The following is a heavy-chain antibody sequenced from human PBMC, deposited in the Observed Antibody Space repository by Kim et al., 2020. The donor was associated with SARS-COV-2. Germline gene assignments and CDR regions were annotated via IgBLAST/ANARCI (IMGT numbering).Heavy chain of an antibody. V-gene: IGHV4-39*01. J-gene: IGHJ4*02. D-gene: IGHD3-10*01. CDR3: ARSFLWFGELLPPSWVSYYFDY. CDR1: GGSISSSSYY. Sequence: SETLSLTCTVSGGSISSSSYYWGWIRQPPGKGLEWIGSIYYSGSTYYNPSLKRRVTISVDTSKNQFSLKLSSVTAAATAVYYCARSFLWFGELLPPSWVSYYFDYWGQGTLVTVSS. CDR2: IYYSGST.